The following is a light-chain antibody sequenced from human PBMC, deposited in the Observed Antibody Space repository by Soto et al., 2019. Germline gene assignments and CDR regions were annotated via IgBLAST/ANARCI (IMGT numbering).Light chain of an antibody. CDR1: QSISSW. CDR3: QQYSRLYT. J-gene: IGKJ2*01. V-gene: IGKV1-5*03. Sequence: DIQMTQSPSTLSASVGDRVTITCRASQSISSWLAWYQQKPGKAPKLLIYKASSLESGVPSRFSGSGSGTEFTFTISSLQTDDFATDYCQQYSRLYTFGQGAKLESK. CDR2: KAS.